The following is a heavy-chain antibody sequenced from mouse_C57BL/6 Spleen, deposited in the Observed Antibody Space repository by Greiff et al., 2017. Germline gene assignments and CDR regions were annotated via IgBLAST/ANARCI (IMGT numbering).Heavy chain of an antibody. CDR2: IWTGGGT. D-gene: IGHD1-1*01. V-gene: IGHV2-9-1*01. J-gene: IGHJ1*03. CDR1: GFSLTSYA. CDR3: ARGDTTVVDWYFDV. Sequence: VHLVESGPGLVAPSQSLSITCTVSGFSLTSYAISWVRQPPGKGLEWLGVIWTGGGTNYNSALKSRLSISKDNSKSQVFLKMNSLQTDDTARYYCARGDTTVVDWYFDVWGTGTTVTVSS.